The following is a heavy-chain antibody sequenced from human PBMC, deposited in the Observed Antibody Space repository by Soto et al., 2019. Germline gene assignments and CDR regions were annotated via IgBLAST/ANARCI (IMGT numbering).Heavy chain of an antibody. V-gene: IGHV4-34*01. J-gene: IGHJ4*02. D-gene: IGHD1-26*01. Sequence: PSETLSLTCAVYGGSFSGYYWSWIRQPPGKGLEWIGEINHSGGTNYNPSLKSRVTISVDTSKNQFSLKLSSVTAADTAVHYCARGPTGASADYWGQGTLVTVSS. CDR2: INHSGGT. CDR1: GGSFSGYY. CDR3: ARGPTGASADY.